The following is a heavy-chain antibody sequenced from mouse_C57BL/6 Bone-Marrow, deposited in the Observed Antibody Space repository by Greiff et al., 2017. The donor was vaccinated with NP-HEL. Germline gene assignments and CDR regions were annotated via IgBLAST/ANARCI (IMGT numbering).Heavy chain of an antibody. Sequence: EVMLVESGGDLVKPGGSLKLSCAASGFTFSSYGMSWVRQTPDKRLEWVATISSGGSYTYYPDSVKGRFTISRDNAKNTLYLQMSSLKSEDTAMYYCARSYGSSLYAMDDWGQGTSVTVSS. CDR1: GFTFSSYG. CDR3: ARSYGSSLYAMDD. J-gene: IGHJ4*01. D-gene: IGHD1-1*01. CDR2: ISSGGSYT. V-gene: IGHV5-6*01.